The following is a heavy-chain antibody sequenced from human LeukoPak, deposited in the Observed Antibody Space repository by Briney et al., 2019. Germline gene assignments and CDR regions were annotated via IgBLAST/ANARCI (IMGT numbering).Heavy chain of an antibody. CDR1: GYTFTSYY. CDR2: INPSGGST. V-gene: IGHV1-46*01. J-gene: IGHJ4*02. Sequence: ASVKVSCKASGYTFTSYYMHWVRQAPGQGLEWMGIINPSGGSTSYAQKFQGRVTMTRDMSTSTVYMELSSLRSEDTAVYYCAMATTQEQFDYWGQGTLVTVSS. CDR3: AMATTQEQFDY. D-gene: IGHD5-12*01.